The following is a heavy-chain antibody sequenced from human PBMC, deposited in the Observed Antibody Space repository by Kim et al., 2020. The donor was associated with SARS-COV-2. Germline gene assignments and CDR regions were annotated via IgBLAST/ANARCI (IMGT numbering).Heavy chain of an antibody. CDR2: IYYSGST. V-gene: IGHV4-59*01. CDR1: GGSISSYY. D-gene: IGHD6-13*01. J-gene: IGHJ6*02. CDR3: ARAPGIAAADYGMDV. Sequence: SETLSLTCTVSGGSISSYYWSWIRQPPGKGLEWIGYIYYSGSTNYNPSLKSRVTISVDTSKNQFSLKLSSVTAADTAVYYCARAPGIAAADYGMDVWGQGNTVTVSS.